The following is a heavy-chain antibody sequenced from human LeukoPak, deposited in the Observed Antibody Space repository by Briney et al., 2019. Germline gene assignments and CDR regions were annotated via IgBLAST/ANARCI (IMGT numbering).Heavy chain of an antibody. CDR1: GFTFSSYA. V-gene: IGHV3-30*01. D-gene: IGHD2-8*01. CDR3: AREHCTNGVCYRLGLDMDV. J-gene: IGHJ6*03. CDR2: ISYDGSNK. Sequence: GGSLRLSCAASGFTFSSYAMHWVRQAPGKGLEWVAVISYDGSNKYYADSVKGRFTISRDNSKNTLYLQMNSLRAEDTAVYYCAREHCTNGVCYRLGLDMDVWGKGTTVTVSS.